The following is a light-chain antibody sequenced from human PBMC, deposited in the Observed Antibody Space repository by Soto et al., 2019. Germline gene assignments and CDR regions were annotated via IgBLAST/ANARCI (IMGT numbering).Light chain of an antibody. J-gene: IGKJ1*01. Sequence: EIVFTQSPGTLSLSPGERATLSCWASQSVSSSYLAWYQQKPGQAPRLLIYAASSRATGIPDRFSGSGSGTDFTLTIRRXEPEDFAVYYCQQYGSTPWTFGQGTKVDIK. CDR3: QQYGSTPWT. CDR1: QSVSSSY. CDR2: AAS. V-gene: IGKV3-20*01.